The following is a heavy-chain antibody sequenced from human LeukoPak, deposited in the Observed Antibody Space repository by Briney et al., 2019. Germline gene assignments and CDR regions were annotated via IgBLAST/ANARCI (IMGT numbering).Heavy chain of an antibody. CDR2: IYYSGST. CDR1: GGSISSSSYY. D-gene: IGHD3-22*01. J-gene: IGHJ4*02. Sequence: SETLSLTCTVSGGSISSSSYYWGWIRQPPGKGLEWIGSIYYSGSTYYNPSLKSRVTISVDTSKNQFSLELSSVTAADTAVYYCAILPYYYDSSGYYFDYWGQGTLVTVSS. CDR3: AILPYYYDSSGYYFDY. V-gene: IGHV4-39*01.